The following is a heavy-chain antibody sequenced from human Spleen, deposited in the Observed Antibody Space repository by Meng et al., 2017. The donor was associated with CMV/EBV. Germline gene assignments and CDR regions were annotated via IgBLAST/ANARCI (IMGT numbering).Heavy chain of an antibody. CDR1: GFTFSTYA. CDR3: ARVWGLQPDYYGMDV. Sequence: GGSLRLSCAASGFTFSTYAMSWVRQAPGKGLEWLSVIYSGGYNTYYADSVKGRFTISRENAKNSLYLQMNSLRAGDTAVYYCARVWGLQPDYYGMDVWGQGTTVTVSS. CDR2: IYSGGYNT. D-gene: IGHD4-11*01. J-gene: IGHJ6*02. V-gene: IGHV3-23*03.